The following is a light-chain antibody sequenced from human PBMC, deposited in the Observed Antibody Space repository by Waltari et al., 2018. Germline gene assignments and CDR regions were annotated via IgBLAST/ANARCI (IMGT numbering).Light chain of an antibody. J-gene: IGLJ3*02. Sequence: QSALTQPASVSESPGQSITISCTGTSSDVGGYNYVSWYQHHPGKAPKPMIYDVSHRPSGVSDRFSGSKSGNTASLTISGLQAEDEADYFCSSYTSISTWVFGGGTKLTVL. V-gene: IGLV2-14*03. CDR3: SSYTSISTWV. CDR2: DVS. CDR1: SSDVGGYNY.